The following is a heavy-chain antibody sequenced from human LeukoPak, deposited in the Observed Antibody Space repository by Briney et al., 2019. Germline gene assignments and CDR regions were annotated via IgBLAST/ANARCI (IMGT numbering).Heavy chain of an antibody. CDR3: ARGPRSSWHDAFDI. J-gene: IGHJ3*02. CDR2: MNPNSGNT. Sequence: GASVKVSCKASGYTFTSYDINWVRQATGQGLEWMGWMNPNSGNTGYAQKFQGRVTMTRNTSISTAYMELSSLRSEDTAVYYCARGPRSSWHDAFDIWGQGTMVTVSS. D-gene: IGHD6-13*01. V-gene: IGHV1-8*01. CDR1: GYTFTSYD.